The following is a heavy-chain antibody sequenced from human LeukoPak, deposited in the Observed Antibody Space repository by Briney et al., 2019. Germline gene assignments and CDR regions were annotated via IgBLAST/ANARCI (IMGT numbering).Heavy chain of an antibody. CDR1: GFTFDDNG. CDR3: ASSPITMVRGVLYYYMDV. Sequence: GGSLRLSCAASGFTFDDNGMSWVRHAPGKGMAWVSGINWNGGSRTYADSVKGRFTISRDNAKNSLYLQMNSLRAEDTALYYCASSPITMVRGVLYYYMDVWGKGTTVTVSS. CDR2: INWNGGSR. V-gene: IGHV3-20*04. D-gene: IGHD3-10*01. J-gene: IGHJ6*03.